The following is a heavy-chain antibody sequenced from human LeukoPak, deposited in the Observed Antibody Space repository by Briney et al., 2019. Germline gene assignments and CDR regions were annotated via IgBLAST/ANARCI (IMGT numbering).Heavy chain of an antibody. CDR3: ARDQVYDSTSFDI. J-gene: IGHJ3*02. V-gene: IGHV3-23*01. CDR1: GFTFSSYA. CDR2: ISGSGDNT. D-gene: IGHD3-22*01. Sequence: GGSLRLSCAASGFTFSSYAMSWVRQAPGKGLEWVSGISGSGDNTYYADSVKGRFTISRDNSKNTLYVQVNSLGTEDTAVYYCARDQVYDSTSFDIWGQGTMVTVSS.